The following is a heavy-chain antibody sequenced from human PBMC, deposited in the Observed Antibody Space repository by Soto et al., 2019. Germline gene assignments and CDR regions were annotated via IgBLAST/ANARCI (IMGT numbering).Heavy chain of an antibody. D-gene: IGHD1-26*01. CDR3: ARTPTRGASAWLDP. CDR1: GGSFSDYY. CDR2: IHLSGRV. Sequence: HVQLQQWGSGLLKPSETLSLTCAIYGGSFSDYYWHWIRQSPGKGLEWIGEIHLSGRVNFTPSLKSRTSLSMDTSRNQFFLTLRSVTAADTAVYFCARTPTRGASAWLDPWGRGHLVTVSS. V-gene: IGHV4-34*01. J-gene: IGHJ5*02.